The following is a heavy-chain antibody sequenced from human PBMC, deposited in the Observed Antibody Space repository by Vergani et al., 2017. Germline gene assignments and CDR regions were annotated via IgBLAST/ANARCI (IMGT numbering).Heavy chain of an antibody. V-gene: IGHV4-34*01. J-gene: IGHJ6*02. CDR1: GGSFSGYY. D-gene: IGHD3-22*01. CDR3: ARCVFGYYCRCYYYGVDV. Sequence: QVQLQQWGAGLLKPSETLSLTCAVYGGSFSGYYWSWIRQPPGKGLEWIGEINHSGSTNYNPSLKSRVTISVDTSKNQFSLMLSSVTAADAAVYYCARCVFGYYCRCYYYGVDVWGQGTTVTVSS. CDR2: INHSGST.